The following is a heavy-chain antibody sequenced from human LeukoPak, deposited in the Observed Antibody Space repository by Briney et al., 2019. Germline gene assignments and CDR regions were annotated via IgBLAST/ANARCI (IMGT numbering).Heavy chain of an antibody. J-gene: IGHJ4*02. CDR2: IERDGGKK. V-gene: IGHV3-7*01. D-gene: IGHD6-13*01. CDR3: ATAPAAADSF. Sequence: GGSLRLSCAASGFTFSSFWLAWVRQAPGKGLGWVATIERDGGKKTYVDSGKGRFTISRGNAKNSLYPQMSSLRPEDTAVYYCATAPAAADSFWGQGPPVAVPA. CDR1: GFTFSSFW.